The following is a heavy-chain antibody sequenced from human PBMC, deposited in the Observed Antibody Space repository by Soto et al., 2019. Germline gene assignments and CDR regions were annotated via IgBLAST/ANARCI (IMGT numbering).Heavy chain of an antibody. V-gene: IGHV3-23*01. J-gene: IGHJ3*02. CDR2: ISGSGGIR. Sequence: EVQLLESGGGLVQPGGSLRLSCAASGFIFSSYVMSWVRQAPGKGLEWVSLISGSGGIRHYADSVKGRFTISRDNSKNTMDLQMNSLTAEDSAFYYCANVLGYGGIRDDAFYIWGQGTMVTVSS. CDR1: GFIFSSYV. D-gene: IGHD4-17*01. CDR3: ANVLGYGGIRDDAFYI.